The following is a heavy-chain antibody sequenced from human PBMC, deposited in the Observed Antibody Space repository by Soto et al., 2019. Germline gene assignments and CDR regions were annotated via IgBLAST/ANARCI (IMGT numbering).Heavy chain of an antibody. J-gene: IGHJ4*02. CDR2: ISGSGGST. V-gene: IGHV3-23*01. CDR1: GFTFSSYA. D-gene: IGHD4-17*01. Sequence: EVQLLESGGGLVQPGGSLRLSCAASGFTFSSYAMSWVRQAPGKGLEWVSAISGSGGSTYYADSVKGRFTISRDNSKNTLYLQMNSLRAEDTAVYYCAKARFDYGGNPEGGYFDYWGQGTLVTVSS. CDR3: AKARFDYGGNPEGGYFDY.